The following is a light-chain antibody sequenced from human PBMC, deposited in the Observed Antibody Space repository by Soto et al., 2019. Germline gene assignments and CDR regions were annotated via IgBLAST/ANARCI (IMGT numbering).Light chain of an antibody. CDR1: QVISTS. V-gene: IGKV1-9*01. J-gene: IGKJ5*01. Sequence: EIQLTQSPAFLSPSLGESVTITCRASQVISTSLAWYQVKPGKAPKLLIYAASTLESGVPSRFSATVSGTEFSLTITILQHEDFATYYCQQYYRPSITFGQGTRLEIK. CDR3: QQYYRPSIT. CDR2: AAS.